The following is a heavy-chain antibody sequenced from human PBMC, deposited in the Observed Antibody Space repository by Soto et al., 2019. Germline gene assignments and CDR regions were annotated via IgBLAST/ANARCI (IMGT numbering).Heavy chain of an antibody. Sequence: LSLTCAVYGGSFSGYYWSWIRQPPGKGLEWIGEINHSGSTNYNPSLKSRVTISVDTSKNQFSLKLSSVTAADTAVYYCARGDHYYGLNYWGQGXLVTVYS. J-gene: IGHJ4*02. CDR2: INHSGST. D-gene: IGHD3-10*01. V-gene: IGHV4-34*01. CDR1: GGSFSGYY. CDR3: ARGDHYYGLNY.